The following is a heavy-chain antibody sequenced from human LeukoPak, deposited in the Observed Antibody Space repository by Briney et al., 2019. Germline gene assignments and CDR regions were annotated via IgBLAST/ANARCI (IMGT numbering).Heavy chain of an antibody. Sequence: GGSLRLSCATSGFTFSRFSMRGVRQAPGEGLEWVASIYVTGGYINYADSVKGRVTISRDNAKNSVYLQMSSLRAEDTAVYYCAREFNTVGNFDYWGQGTLVTVSS. CDR1: GFTFSRFS. D-gene: IGHD3-10*01. V-gene: IGHV3-21*01. J-gene: IGHJ4*02. CDR3: AREFNTVGNFDY. CDR2: IYVTGGYI.